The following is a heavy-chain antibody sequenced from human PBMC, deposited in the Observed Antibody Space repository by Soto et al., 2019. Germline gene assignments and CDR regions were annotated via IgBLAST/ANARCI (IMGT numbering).Heavy chain of an antibody. D-gene: IGHD3-3*01. CDR1: GFTVTSYF. V-gene: IGHV3-66*01. CDR2: ISSDGST. CDR3: SRDVLGGAYNFWH. J-gene: IGHJ4*02. Sequence: VVESGGGLVQPGGSLRLSCAASGFTVTSYFMTWVRQAPGKGLEWVSVISSDGSTYYADSVKGRFTISRDSSENTMYLQMHRLRAEDTAVYYCSRDVLGGAYNFWHGGQGTLVTVSS.